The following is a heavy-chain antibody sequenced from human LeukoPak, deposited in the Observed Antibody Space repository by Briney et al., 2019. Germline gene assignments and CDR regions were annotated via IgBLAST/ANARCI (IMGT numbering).Heavy chain of an antibody. Sequence: SSETLSLTCAVYGGSFSGYYWSWIRQPPGKGLEWIGEINHSGSTNYNPSLKSRVTISVDTSKNQFSLKLSSVTAADTAVYYCARGLKVGATVAFLDYWGQGTLVTVSS. J-gene: IGHJ4*02. V-gene: IGHV4-34*01. CDR2: INHSGST. D-gene: IGHD1-26*01. CDR1: GGSFSGYY. CDR3: ARGLKVGATVAFLDY.